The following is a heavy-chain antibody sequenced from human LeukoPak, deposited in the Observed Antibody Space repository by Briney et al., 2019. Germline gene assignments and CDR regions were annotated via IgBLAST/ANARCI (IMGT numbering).Heavy chain of an antibody. Sequence: ASVKVSCKASGYTFSGHYLHWVRQAPGQGLEWMGRINPNSGGTKYAQKFQNRVTMTSDTSVSTAYMELNGLRSDDTAIYYCTRSLIPLWTPDFDHWGQGTLVTVSS. CDR1: GYTFSGHY. D-gene: IGHD5-18*01. CDR2: INPNSGGT. CDR3: TRSLIPLWTPDFDH. J-gene: IGHJ4*02. V-gene: IGHV1-2*06.